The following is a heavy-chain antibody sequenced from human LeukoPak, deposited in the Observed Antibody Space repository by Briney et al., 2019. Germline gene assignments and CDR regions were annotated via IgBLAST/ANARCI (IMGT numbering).Heavy chain of an antibody. J-gene: IGHJ6*02. CDR1: GFTFSSYG. D-gene: IGHD3-22*01. CDR3: ARDSPYDSSGYYHPDV. CDR2: IWYDGSNK. Sequence: GGSLRLSCAASGFTFSSYGMHLVRQAPGKGLEWVEVIWYDGSNKYYADSVKGRFTISRDNSKNTLYLQMNSLRAEDTAVYYCARDSPYDSSGYYHPDVWGQGTTVTVSS. V-gene: IGHV3-33*01.